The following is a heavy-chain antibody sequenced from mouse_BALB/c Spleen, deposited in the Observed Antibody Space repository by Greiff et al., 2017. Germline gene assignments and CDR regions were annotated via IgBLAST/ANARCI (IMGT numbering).Heavy chain of an antibody. V-gene: IGHV1S132*01. CDR3: ARSGNYGNY. CDR2: IFPGTGTT. J-gene: IGHJ2*01. CDR1: GYTFTSYW. Sequence: VQLQQSGAELVKPGASVKLSCKTSGYTFTSYWIQWVKQRPGQGLGWIGEIFPGTGTTYYNEKFKGKATLTIDTSSSTAYMQLSSLTSEDSAVYFCARSGNYGNYWGQGTTLTVSS. D-gene: IGHD2-1*01.